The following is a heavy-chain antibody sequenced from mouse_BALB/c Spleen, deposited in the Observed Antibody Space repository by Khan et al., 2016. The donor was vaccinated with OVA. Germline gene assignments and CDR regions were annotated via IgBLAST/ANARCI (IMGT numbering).Heavy chain of an antibody. V-gene: IGHV1S137*01. CDR1: GYTFTDFT. Sequence: QVQLKESGAELVRPGVSVKISCKGSGYTFTDFTMHWVKQSHAKSLEWIGVVNTYYGDATYNQKFKGKATMTVDKSSTTAYMELARLTSEDSAIXCFARGGGGDRFAYWGQGTLVTVSA. J-gene: IGHJ3*01. CDR2: VNTYYGDA. CDR3: ARGGGGDRFAY.